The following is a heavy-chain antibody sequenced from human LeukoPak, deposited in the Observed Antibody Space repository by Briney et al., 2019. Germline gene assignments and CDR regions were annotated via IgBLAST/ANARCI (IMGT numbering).Heavy chain of an antibody. J-gene: IGHJ4*02. CDR2: VDPEDGET. CDR1: GYTFTDYY. V-gene: IGHV1-69-2*01. CDR3: ATGDILTGYYMNY. Sequence: GATVKISCKLSGYTFTDYYMHWVQQAPGKGLEWMGLVDPEDGETIYAEKFQGRVTITADTSTDTAYMELSSLRSEDTAVYYCATGDILTGYYMNYWGQGTLVTVSS. D-gene: IGHD3-9*01.